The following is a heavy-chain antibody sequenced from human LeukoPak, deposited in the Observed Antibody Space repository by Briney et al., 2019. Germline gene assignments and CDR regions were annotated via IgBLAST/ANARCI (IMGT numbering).Heavy chain of an antibody. Sequence: ASVKVSCKASGYTFTSYDINWVRQATGQGLEWMGWMNPNSGNTGYAQKFQGRVTITRNTSISTAYMELSSLRSEHTAVYYCARAQHSGSYYRHFGISTAHTYYFDYWGQGTLVTVSS. CDR2: MNPNSGNT. CDR1: GYTFTSYD. V-gene: IGHV1-8*03. CDR3: ARAQHSGSYYRHFGISTAHTYYFDY. D-gene: IGHD1-26*01. J-gene: IGHJ4*02.